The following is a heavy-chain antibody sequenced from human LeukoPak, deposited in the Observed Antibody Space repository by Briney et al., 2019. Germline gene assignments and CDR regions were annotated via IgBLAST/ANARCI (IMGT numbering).Heavy chain of an antibody. CDR3: ARFAYCGGHCWYYFDY. V-gene: IGHV4-59*01. D-gene: IGHD2-21*02. Sequence: PAETLSLTCTVSGGSISSYYWSWIRQPPGKGLEWIAYIYSSGSTNYNPSLKSRITISVDTSKNQFSLKLSSVAAADTAVYYCARFAYCGGHCWYYFDYWGQGSLVTVSS. CDR2: IYSSGST. J-gene: IGHJ4*02. CDR1: GGSISSYY.